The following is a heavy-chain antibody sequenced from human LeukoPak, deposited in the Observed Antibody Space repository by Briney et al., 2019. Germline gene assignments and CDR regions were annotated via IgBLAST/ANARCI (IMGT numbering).Heavy chain of an antibody. CDR1: GGSISSYY. CDR3: AREVVPAAIRAGYNWFDP. D-gene: IGHD2-2*02. Sequence: PSETLSLTCTVSGGSISSYYWSWIRQPAGKGLEWIGRIYTSGSTNYSPSLKSRVTMSVDTSKNQFSLKLSSVTAADTAVYYCAREVVPAAIRAGYNWFDPWGQGTLVTVSS. J-gene: IGHJ5*02. V-gene: IGHV4-4*07. CDR2: IYTSGST.